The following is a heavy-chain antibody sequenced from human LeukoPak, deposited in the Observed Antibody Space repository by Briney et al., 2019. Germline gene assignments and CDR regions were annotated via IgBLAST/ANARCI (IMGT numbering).Heavy chain of an antibody. J-gene: IGHJ3*02. Sequence: ASVKVSCKASGYTFTSYGISWVRQAPGQGLEWMGWISAYNGNTNYAQKLQGRVTMTTDTSTSTAYMELRSLRSDDTAVYYCARDRTYCSSTSCYPGNHAFDIWGQGTMVTVSS. V-gene: IGHV1-18*01. CDR3: ARDRTYCSSTSCYPGNHAFDI. CDR1: GYTFTSYG. D-gene: IGHD2-2*01. CDR2: ISAYNGNT.